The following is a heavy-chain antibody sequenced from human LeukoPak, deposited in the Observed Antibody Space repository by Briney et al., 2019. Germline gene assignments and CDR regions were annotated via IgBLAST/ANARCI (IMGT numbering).Heavy chain of an antibody. CDR2: IKSKTDGGTT. D-gene: IGHD3-3*01. CDR1: GFTFNNAW. CDR3: TTVPLYYDLWSGHYEDY. Sequence: GGSLRLSCAASGFTFNNAWMSWVRQAPGKGLEWVGRIKSKTDGGTTDYAAPVKDRFPISRDDSKKTLYLQMDSLKTEDTAVYYCTTVPLYYDLWSGHYEDYWGQGTLVTLPS. J-gene: IGHJ4*02. V-gene: IGHV3-15*01.